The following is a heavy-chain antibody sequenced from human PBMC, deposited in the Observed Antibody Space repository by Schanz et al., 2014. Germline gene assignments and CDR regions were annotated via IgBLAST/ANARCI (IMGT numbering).Heavy chain of an antibody. V-gene: IGHV1-69*08. CDR1: GGTFSSYT. CDR2: IIPILGIA. J-gene: IGHJ4*02. Sequence: VQLEQSGAEVKKPGSSVKVSCKLSGGTFSSYTISWMRQAPGQGLEWMGRIIPILGIATYAQKFQGRLTITADKSTSTAYMELSSLRSEDTAMYYCARDYYDSSGYYYCDYWGQGTLVTVSS. D-gene: IGHD3-22*01. CDR3: ARDYYDSSGYYYCDY.